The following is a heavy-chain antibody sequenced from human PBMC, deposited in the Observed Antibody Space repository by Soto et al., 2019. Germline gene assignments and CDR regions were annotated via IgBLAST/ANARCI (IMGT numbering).Heavy chain of an antibody. J-gene: IGHJ4*02. CDR3: ARDLTGDPNY. Sequence: QVQLVQSGAEVKKPGASVNVSCEASGYTFTGSSIHWVRQAPGQGLAWMGYINPNSGDTIFAQKFQGRVTMTRDTAISTAYMELSRVASDDTAVYYCARDLTGDPNYWGQGTLVTVSS. D-gene: IGHD7-27*01. CDR2: INPNSGDT. CDR1: GYTFTGSS. V-gene: IGHV1-2*02.